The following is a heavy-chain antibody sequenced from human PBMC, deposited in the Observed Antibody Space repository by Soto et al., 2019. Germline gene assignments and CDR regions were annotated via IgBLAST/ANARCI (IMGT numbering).Heavy chain of an antibody. D-gene: IGHD3-9*01. CDR3: AKTESFNGYYNAFDY. J-gene: IGHJ4*02. Sequence: GGSLRLSCAASGFSFGGYAVTWVRQAPGKGLEWVSAISGGGGSTYYADSVKGRFTISRDNSRNTVFLQMNSLRAGDTALYYCAKTESFNGYYNAFDYWGQGTRVTVSS. CDR1: GFSFGGYA. V-gene: IGHV3-23*01. CDR2: ISGGGGST.